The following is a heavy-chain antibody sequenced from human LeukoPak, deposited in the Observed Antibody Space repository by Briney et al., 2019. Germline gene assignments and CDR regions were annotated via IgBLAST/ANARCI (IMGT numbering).Heavy chain of an antibody. D-gene: IGHD2-15*01. CDR1: GFTFSSYS. CDR2: ISSSSITI. Sequence: PGGSLRLSCAASGFTFSSYSLNWVRQAPGKGLEWVSFISSSSITIYYADSVKGRFTISRDNAEKSLNSLRAEDTAVYYCARDRGGSYSAIDYWGQGTLVTVSS. V-gene: IGHV3-48*04. J-gene: IGHJ4*02. CDR3: ARDRGGSYSAIDY.